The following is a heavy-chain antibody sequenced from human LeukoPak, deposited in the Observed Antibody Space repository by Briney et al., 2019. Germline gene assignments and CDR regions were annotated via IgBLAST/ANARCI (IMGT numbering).Heavy chain of an antibody. CDR3: ARARSLGTED. Sequence: ASVRVSCKASGGTFSSYAISWVRQAPGQGLEWMGGIIPIFGTANDAQKFQGRVTITADESTSTAYMELSSLRSEDTAVYYCARARSLGTEDWGQGTLVTVSS. D-gene: IGHD1-1*01. V-gene: IGHV1-69*13. J-gene: IGHJ4*02. CDR2: IIPIFGTA. CDR1: GGTFSSYA.